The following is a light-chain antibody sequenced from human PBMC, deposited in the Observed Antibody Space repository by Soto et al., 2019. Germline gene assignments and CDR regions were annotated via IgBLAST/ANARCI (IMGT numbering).Light chain of an antibody. Sequence: QSALTQPASVSGSPGQSITISCTGTSSDVGGYNYVSWYQQHPGKAPKLMIYDVSTRPSGVSNRFSGSKSGNTASLTISGLQAEDEADYYCSSYTSSTIRVFGGGTKVTVL. V-gene: IGLV2-14*01. CDR1: SSDVGGYNY. CDR2: DVS. CDR3: SSYTSSTIRV. J-gene: IGLJ2*01.